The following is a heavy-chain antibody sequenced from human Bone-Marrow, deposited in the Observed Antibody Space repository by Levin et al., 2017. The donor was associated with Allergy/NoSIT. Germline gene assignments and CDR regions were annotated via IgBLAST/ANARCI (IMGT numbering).Heavy chain of an antibody. V-gene: IGHV3-30*18. CDR2: ISYDGSDK. J-gene: IGHJ3*02. D-gene: IGHD3-22*01. CDR3: AKTYYYDESGFPYTSLGYDAFDI. Sequence: GESLKISCAASGITLRSYGMHWVRQAPGKGLEWVAVISYDGSDKWYGGSVKGRFTISRDNSKNTVDLEMNNLRAEDTAMYYCAKTYYYDESGFPYTSLGYDAFDIWGQGTMVTVSS. CDR1: GITLRSYG.